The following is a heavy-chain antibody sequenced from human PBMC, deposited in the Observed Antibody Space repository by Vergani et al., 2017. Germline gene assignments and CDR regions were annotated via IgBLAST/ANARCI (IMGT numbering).Heavy chain of an antibody. V-gene: IGHV3-33*06. CDR2: TWYDGNNK. CDR1: GFTFNQYG. D-gene: IGHD1-14*01. CDR3: AKDLRLHYNRFDA. J-gene: IGHJ5*02. Sequence: QVQLVESGGGVVQPGRSLRLSCAASGFTFNQYGMHWVRQAPGKGLEWVAVTWYDGNNKQYADSVKGRFTISRDNSKSTMYLQMNSLRDEDTGVYYCAKDLRLHYNRFDAWGQGTLVTVSS.